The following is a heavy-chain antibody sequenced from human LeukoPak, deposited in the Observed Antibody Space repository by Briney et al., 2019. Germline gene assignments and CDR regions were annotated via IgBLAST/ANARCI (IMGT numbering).Heavy chain of an antibody. D-gene: IGHD3-3*01. CDR3: AREADFGVGNWFDP. V-gene: IGHV4-61*02. CDR2: IYTSGST. Sequence: SETLSLTCTVSGCSISSGSYYWSWLRQPAGKGLEWIGRIYTSGSTNYNPSLKSRVTISVDTPKNQFSLKLSSVTAADTAVYYCAREADFGVGNWFDPWGQGTLVTVSS. J-gene: IGHJ5*02. CDR1: GCSISSGSYY.